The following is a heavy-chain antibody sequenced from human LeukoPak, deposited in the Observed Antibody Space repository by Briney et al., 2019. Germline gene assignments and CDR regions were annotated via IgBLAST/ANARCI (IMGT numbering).Heavy chain of an antibody. CDR2: IYTSGST. V-gene: IGHV4-4*07. Sequence: PSETLSLTCTVSGGSISSYYWSWIRQPAGKGLEWIGRIYTSGSTNYNPSLKSRVTMSVDTSKNQFSLKLSSVTAADTAVYYCAREEQWLERNWFDPWGQGTLVTVSS. CDR3: AREEQWLERNWFDP. D-gene: IGHD6-19*01. J-gene: IGHJ5*02. CDR1: GGSISSYY.